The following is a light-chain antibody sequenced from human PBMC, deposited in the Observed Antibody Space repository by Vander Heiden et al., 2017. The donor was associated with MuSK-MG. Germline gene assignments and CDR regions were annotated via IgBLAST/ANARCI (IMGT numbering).Light chain of an antibody. Sequence: DIQLTQSPASVSASVGDRVTITCRASQSISSSLNCYQQKPVRAPKLLIYAASSLQSRLPSTFSHCGSGTDFTLTMRSRPPKDFTTYYSQLWYSTPNTFGGGTKVEIK. CDR3: QLWYSTPNT. CDR2: AAS. CDR1: QSISSS. J-gene: IGKJ4*01. V-gene: IGKV1-39*01.